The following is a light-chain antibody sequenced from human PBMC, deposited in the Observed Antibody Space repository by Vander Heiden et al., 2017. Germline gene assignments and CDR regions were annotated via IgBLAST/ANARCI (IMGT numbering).Light chain of an antibody. V-gene: IGKV3-20*01. CDR2: GVS. CDR1: QSVSSSY. CDR3: HQEGWSLST. J-gene: IGKJ2*01. Sequence: EIVLTQSPCTLSPSPGERATLPCRASQSVSSSYLAWYHQKPGQSPRLLMYGVSNRATGIADTFSRSGSGTDFTLTISRLEPEDFAVSYCHQEGWSLSTFGQGTKLEIK.